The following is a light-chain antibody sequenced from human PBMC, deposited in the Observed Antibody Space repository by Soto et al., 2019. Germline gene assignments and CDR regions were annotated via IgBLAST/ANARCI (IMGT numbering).Light chain of an antibody. V-gene: IGKV3-15*01. CDR3: QQYNNWPSALT. J-gene: IGKJ4*01. CDR2: GAS. Sequence: EIVMTQSPATLSVSPGERVTLSCRASQSVRDNLAWYQQKPGQPPRLLIYGASTRATGFPARFSGSGSGTEFTLTISSLQSEDFAVYYCQQYNNWPSALTFGGGTKVEIK. CDR1: QSVRDN.